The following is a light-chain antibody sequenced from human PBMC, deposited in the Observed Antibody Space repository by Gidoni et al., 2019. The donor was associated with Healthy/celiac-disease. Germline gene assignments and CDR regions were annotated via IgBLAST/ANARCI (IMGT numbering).Light chain of an antibody. CDR3: QQSFSTLWS. CDR2: AAS. Sequence: DIKMTQSPSSLSASVGDRVTITCRASQSISSYLNWYQQKPGKAPKLLIYAASSLQSGVPSRFSCSGSGTDFTLTISSLQPEYFATYYCQQSFSTLWSFXQXTRVEIK. J-gene: IGKJ1*01. V-gene: IGKV1-39*01. CDR1: QSISSY.